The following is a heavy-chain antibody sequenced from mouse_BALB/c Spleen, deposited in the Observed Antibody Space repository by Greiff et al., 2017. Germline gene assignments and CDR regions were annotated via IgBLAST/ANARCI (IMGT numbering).Heavy chain of an antibody. V-gene: IGHV7-3*02. CDR2: IRNKANGYTT. J-gene: IGHJ3*01. D-gene: IGHD1-1*01. Sequence: EVKLVESGGGLVQPGGSLRLSCATSGFTFTDYYMSWVRQPPGKALEWLGFIRNKANGYTTEYSASVKGRFTISRDNSQSILYLQMNTLRAEDSATYYCARGYYGSSYCFAYWGQGTLVTVSA. CDR3: ARGYYGSSYCFAY. CDR1: GFTFTDYY.